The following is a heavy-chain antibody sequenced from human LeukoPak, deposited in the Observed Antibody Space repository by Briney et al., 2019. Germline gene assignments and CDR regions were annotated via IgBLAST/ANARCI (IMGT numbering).Heavy chain of an antibody. V-gene: IGHV3-7*01. Sequence: GVSLRLSCAASGFTFSSYWMSWVRQAPGKGLEWVANIKPDGSEKFYVDSVKGRFTISRDNAKDSVSLQLNSLRVEDTAVYYCASHASGWFAWGQGTLVTVSS. CDR2: IKPDGSEK. CDR3: ASHASGWFA. CDR1: GFTFSSYW. D-gene: IGHD6-19*01. J-gene: IGHJ5*02.